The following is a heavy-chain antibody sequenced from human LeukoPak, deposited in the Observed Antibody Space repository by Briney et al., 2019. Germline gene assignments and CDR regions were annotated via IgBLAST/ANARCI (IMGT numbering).Heavy chain of an antibody. V-gene: IGHV1-18*01. CDR3: ARDLAGDYGDY. J-gene: IGHJ4*02. CDR2: ISAYKGNT. CDR1: GYTFTNYG. Sequence: ASVKVSCKASGYTFTNYGFTWVRQAPGQGLEWMGWISAYKGNTNYAQKFQGRVTMTTDTSTSTAYMELRSLRSDDTAVYYCARDLAGDYGDYWGQGTLVTVSS. D-gene: IGHD3-10*01.